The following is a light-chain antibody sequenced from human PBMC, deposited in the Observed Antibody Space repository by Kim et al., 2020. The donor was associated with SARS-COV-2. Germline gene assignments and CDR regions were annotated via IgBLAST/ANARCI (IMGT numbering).Light chain of an antibody. CDR1: SLRSYY. CDR3: NSRDSSDNHWV. CDR2: GKN. V-gene: IGLV3-19*01. J-gene: IGLJ3*02. Sequence: SSELTQDPAVSVALGQTVRITCQGDSLRSYYASWYQQKPGQAPVLVIYGKNNRPSGTPDRFSGSSSGNTASLTITGAQAEDEADYYCNSRDSSDNHWVFGGGTKLTVL.